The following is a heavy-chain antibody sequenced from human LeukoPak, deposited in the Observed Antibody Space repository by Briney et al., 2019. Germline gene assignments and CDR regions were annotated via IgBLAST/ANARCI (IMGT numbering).Heavy chain of an antibody. D-gene: IGHD2-2*01. V-gene: IGHV4-59*01. CDR1: GGSISSYY. CDR3: ARGYCSSTSCYFAFDI. CDR2: IHYSGST. J-gene: IGHJ3*02. Sequence: SETLSLTCTVSGGSISSYYWSWIRQPPGKGLEWIGYIHYSGSTNYNPSLKSRVTISVDTSKNQFSLKLSSVTAADTAVYYCARGYCSSTSCYFAFDIWGQGTMVTVSS.